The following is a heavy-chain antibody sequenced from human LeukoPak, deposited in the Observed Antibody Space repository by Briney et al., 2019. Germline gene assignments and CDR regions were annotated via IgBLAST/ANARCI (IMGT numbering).Heavy chain of an antibody. V-gene: IGHV3-23*01. J-gene: IGHJ6*03. CDR3: ASRGPWFGELLGYYMDV. Sequence: GGSLRLSCAASGFTFSNHGMNWVRQAPGKGLEWLSGVSPPGGSTYYADSVKGRFTISRDNSKNTLYLQMNSLRAEDTAVYYCASRGPWFGELLGYYMDVWGKGTTVIVSS. CDR2: VSPPGGST. D-gene: IGHD3-10*01. CDR1: GFTFSNHG.